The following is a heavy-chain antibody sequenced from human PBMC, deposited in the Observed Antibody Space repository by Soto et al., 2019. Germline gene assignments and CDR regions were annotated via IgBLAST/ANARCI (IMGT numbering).Heavy chain of an antibody. D-gene: IGHD3-16*01. J-gene: IGHJ6*02. V-gene: IGHV3-74*01. CDR1: GFTSSSYW. CDR3: ARGPRLGFYGMDV. CDR2: INSGDGSIT. Sequence: EVQLVESGGGLVQPGGSLRLSCAASGFTSSSYWMRWVRQAPGKGLVWVSRINSGDGSITGYADSVKGRFTVSRDNAKNTLYLQLNSLGVEDTAVYYCARGPRLGFYGMDVWGQGTTVTVSS.